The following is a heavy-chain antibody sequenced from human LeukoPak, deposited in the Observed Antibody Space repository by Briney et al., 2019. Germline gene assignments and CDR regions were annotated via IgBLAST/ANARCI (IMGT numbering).Heavy chain of an antibody. CDR2: ISWNSGSI. D-gene: IGHD6-25*01. J-gene: IGHJ6*02. V-gene: IGHV3-9*01. CDR3: AKAPSGDYYYGMDV. CDR1: GFTFSDYA. Sequence: PGGSLRLSCAASGFTFSDYAVSWVRQAPGKGLEWVSGISWNSGSIGYADSVKGRFTISRDNAKNSLYLQMNSLRAEDTALYYCAKAPSGDYYYGMDVWGQGTTVTVSS.